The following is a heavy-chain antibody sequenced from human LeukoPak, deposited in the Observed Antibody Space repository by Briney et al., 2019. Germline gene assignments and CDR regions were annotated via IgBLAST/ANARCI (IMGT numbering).Heavy chain of an antibody. V-gene: IGHV3-48*03. Sequence: PGGSLRLSCAASGFTFSSYEMNWVRQAPGKGLEWVSYISSSGSTIYYADSVKGRFTISRDNAKNSLYLQMNSRRAEDTAVYYCARDRSGLHYYYYYGMDVWGQGTTVTVSS. D-gene: IGHD6-19*01. CDR2: ISSSGSTI. CDR1: GFTFSSYE. CDR3: ARDRSGLHYYYYYGMDV. J-gene: IGHJ6*02.